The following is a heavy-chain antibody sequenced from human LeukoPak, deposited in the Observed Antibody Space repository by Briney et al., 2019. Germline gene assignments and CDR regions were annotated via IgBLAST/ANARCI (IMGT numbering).Heavy chain of an antibody. D-gene: IGHD6-13*01. CDR3: ARHGSGFSSSWYWLDP. V-gene: IGHV5-51*01. CDR2: IYPCDSDT. Sequence: GESLKISCNGSGYIFTSYFIAWARQLPRKGLEWMGIIYPCDSDTSYSPSFQGQVTISADKSITTAYLQWSMLNASDTAIYYCARHGSGFSSSWYWLDPWGQGTLVTVSS. CDR1: GYIFTSYF. J-gene: IGHJ5*02.